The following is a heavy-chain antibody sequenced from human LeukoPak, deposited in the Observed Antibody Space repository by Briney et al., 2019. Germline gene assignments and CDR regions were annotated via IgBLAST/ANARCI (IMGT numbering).Heavy chain of an antibody. Sequence: GGTLRLSCAASGFTFSSYGMSWVRQAPGKGLEWVSAISGSGGSTYYADSVKGRFTISRDNSKNTLYLQMNSLRAEDTAVYYCAKDRGSSWLNWFDPWGQGTLVTVSS. J-gene: IGHJ5*02. CDR1: GFTFSSYG. D-gene: IGHD6-13*01. CDR2: ISGSGGST. CDR3: AKDRGSSWLNWFDP. V-gene: IGHV3-23*01.